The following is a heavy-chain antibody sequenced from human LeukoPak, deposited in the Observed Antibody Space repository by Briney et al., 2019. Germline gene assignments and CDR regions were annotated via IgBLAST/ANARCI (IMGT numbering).Heavy chain of an antibody. D-gene: IGHD5-12*01. CDR1: GGSISSYY. Sequence: SETLSLTCTVSGGSISSYYWTWIRQPPGKGLEWIGYIHYTGSTNYNPSLKSRVTISVDTSKNQFSLKLSSVTAADTAVYYCARTRGYSGYDYEYWGQGTLVTVSS. J-gene: IGHJ4*02. V-gene: IGHV4-59*01. CDR2: IHYTGST. CDR3: ARTRGYSGYDYEY.